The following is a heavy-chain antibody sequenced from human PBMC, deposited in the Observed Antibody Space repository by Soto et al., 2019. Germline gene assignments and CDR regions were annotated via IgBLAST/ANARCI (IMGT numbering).Heavy chain of an antibody. CDR1: GYTFTNYD. CDR2: MNPSSGET. J-gene: IGHJ4*02. CDR3: AAGHAYSSAWVPCGN. V-gene: IGHV1-8*01. Sequence: QVQLVQPGAEVKKPGASVKVSCKASGYTFTNYDIHWVRQATGQVLEWIGWMNPSSGETGYAQKFGGRVAMPRDTSISTVYMELSSPGSDVTAVYYCAAGHAYSSAWVPCGNWGPGTLVTSSS. D-gene: IGHD6-19*01.